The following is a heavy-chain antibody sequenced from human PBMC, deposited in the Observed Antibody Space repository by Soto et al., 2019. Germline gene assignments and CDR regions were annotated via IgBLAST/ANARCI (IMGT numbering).Heavy chain of an antibody. D-gene: IGHD6-13*01. Sequence: PGGSLRLSCAASGFTFSSYSTNWVRQAPGKGLEWVSSISSSSSYIYYADSVKGRFTISRDNAKNSLYLQMNSLRAEDTAVYYCARDKLWVPTAGTHMDVWGKGTTVTVSS. J-gene: IGHJ6*03. CDR3: ARDKLWVPTAGTHMDV. V-gene: IGHV3-21*01. CDR2: ISSSSSYI. CDR1: GFTFSSYS.